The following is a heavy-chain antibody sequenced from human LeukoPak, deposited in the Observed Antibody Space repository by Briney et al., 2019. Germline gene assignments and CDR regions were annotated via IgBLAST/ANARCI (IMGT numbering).Heavy chain of an antibody. Sequence: GGSLRLSCAASGFTFSNYWVHWVRQAPGKGLVWVSRINRDGSTTNYADSVKGRFTVSRDNAKNTLNLQMNSLRAEDTAVYYCAKEFQRYGVWFGNYFDYWGQGTLVTVSS. J-gene: IGHJ4*02. CDR1: GFTFSNYW. CDR2: INRDGSTT. CDR3: AKEFQRYGVWFGNYFDY. D-gene: IGHD3-10*01. V-gene: IGHV3-74*01.